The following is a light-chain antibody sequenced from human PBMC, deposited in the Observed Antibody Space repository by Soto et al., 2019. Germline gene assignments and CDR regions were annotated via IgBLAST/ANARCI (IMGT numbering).Light chain of an antibody. Sequence: EIVLTQSPGNLSLSPGERATLSCRASQSVSSYYLAWYQQKPGQAPRLLIYGASTRATGIPDRFSGSGSGTDFTLTITRLEPEDCALYYWQQSPVTFGQGTKVDIK. V-gene: IGKV3-20*01. CDR2: GAS. CDR3: QQSPVT. CDR1: QSVSSYY. J-gene: IGKJ1*01.